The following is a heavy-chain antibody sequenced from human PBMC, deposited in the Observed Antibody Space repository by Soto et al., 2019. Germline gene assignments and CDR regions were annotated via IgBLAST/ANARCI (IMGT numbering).Heavy chain of an antibody. Sequence: SETLSLTYTVSGGSITSDSYFWCWLRQTPEKGLEWIASISYSENTYNSPALRSRVTISVDTSKSQFSLKLSSMTAADTGVYYCVRFWPPPDYKILTVYSDAFDYWGQGILVTVS. CDR3: VRFWPPPDYKILTVYSDAFDY. D-gene: IGHD3-9*01. CDR2: ISYSENT. V-gene: IGHV4-39*01. J-gene: IGHJ4*02. CDR1: GGSITSDSYF.